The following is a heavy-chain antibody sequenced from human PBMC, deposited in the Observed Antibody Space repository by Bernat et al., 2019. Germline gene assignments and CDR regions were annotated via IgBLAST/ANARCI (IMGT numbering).Heavy chain of an antibody. D-gene: IGHD1-26*01. Sequence: QVQLVESGGGVVQPGRSLRLSCAASGFTFSSYAMHWVRQAPGKGLEWVAVISYDGSNKYYADSVKGRFTISRDNSKNSLYLQMNSLRAEDTAVYYCARALGVGVTRIGDVFDIWGQGTMVTVSS. CDR3: ARALGVGVTRIGDVFDI. CDR1: GFTFSSYA. CDR2: ISYDGSNK. J-gene: IGHJ3*02. V-gene: IGHV3-30-3*01.